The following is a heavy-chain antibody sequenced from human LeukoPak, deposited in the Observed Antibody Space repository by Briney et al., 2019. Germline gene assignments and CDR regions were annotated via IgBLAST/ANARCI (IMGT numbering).Heavy chain of an antibody. Sequence: SETLCLTCTVSGGSISSSYWSWIRQPPGKGLEWIGYIYYSGSTNYHTSLMTRVTISVDTSKNQFSLKLSSVTAADTAVYYCARDGGTTGTRFLIDYGSQGTLVTV. CDR3: ARDGGTTGTRFLIDY. CDR2: IYYSGST. D-gene: IGHD1-1*01. CDR1: GGSISSSY. V-gene: IGHV4-59*01. J-gene: IGHJ4*02.